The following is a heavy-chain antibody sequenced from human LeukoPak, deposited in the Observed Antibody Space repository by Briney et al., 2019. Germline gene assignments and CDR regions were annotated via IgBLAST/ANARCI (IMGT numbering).Heavy chain of an antibody. D-gene: IGHD2-2*01. CDR1: GFSLRTSGVG. CDR2: IYWDDDK. CDR3: AHRYCTTTSCYPYFYYYMDV. Sequence: SGPTLVYPTPTLTLTCTFSGFSLRTSGVGVGWIRQPPAKALEWLALIYWDDDKRYTPSLKSRLTITTDTSKNQVVLTMTNMDPGDTATYYCAHRYCTTTSCYPYFYYYMDVWGKGTTVTVSS. V-gene: IGHV2-5*02. J-gene: IGHJ6*03.